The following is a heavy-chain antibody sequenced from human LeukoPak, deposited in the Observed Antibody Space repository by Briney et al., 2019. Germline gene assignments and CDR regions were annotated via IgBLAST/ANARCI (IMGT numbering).Heavy chain of an antibody. Sequence: PGGSLRLSCAASGFSFSTYGVSWVRQAPGEGLEWVSTVSGRGGSTYYADSVQGRFTISRDNSKNTLSLQMNSLRAEDTAVYYCAKASSSSWYLFDYWGQGTLVIVSS. V-gene: IGHV3-23*01. CDR1: GFSFSTYG. CDR2: VSGRGGST. J-gene: IGHJ4*02. D-gene: IGHD6-13*01. CDR3: AKASSSSWYLFDY.